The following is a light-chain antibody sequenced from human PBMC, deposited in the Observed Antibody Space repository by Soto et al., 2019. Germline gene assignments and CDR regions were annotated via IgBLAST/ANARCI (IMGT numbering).Light chain of an antibody. CDR2: GAS. CDR1: ETVSSN. V-gene: IGKV3-15*01. CDR3: KQYKVWPPWT. J-gene: IGKJ1*01. Sequence: EILMTHSADTLSLSAGERATVSCTASETVSSNVAWFQQKPGQAPRLLIYGASNRANGISARFSGSGSGTDFSLIMISLQSKDFAVYYCKQYKVWPPWTFGQGTNVDIK.